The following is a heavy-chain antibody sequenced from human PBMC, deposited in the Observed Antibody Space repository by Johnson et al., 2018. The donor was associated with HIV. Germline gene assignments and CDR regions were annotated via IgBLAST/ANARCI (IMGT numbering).Heavy chain of an antibody. CDR2: IKQDGSET. D-gene: IGHD2-15*01. CDR3: ARVWVVEVARGAFDI. CDR1: GFTFDDYA. Sequence: EVQLVESGGGLVQPGRSLRLPCAASGFTFDDYAMHWVRQAPGKGLEWVANIKQDGSETYYVDSVKGRFTISRDNAKNSLNLQMNSLRGEDTAVYYCARVWVVEVARGAFDIWGQGTMVTVSS. V-gene: IGHV3-7*01. J-gene: IGHJ3*02.